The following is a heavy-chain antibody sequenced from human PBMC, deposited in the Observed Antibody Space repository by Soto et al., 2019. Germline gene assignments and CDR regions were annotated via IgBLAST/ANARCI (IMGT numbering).Heavy chain of an antibody. CDR1: GFTFGDYA. D-gene: IGHD2-2*01. CDR2: IRSKAYGGTT. V-gene: IGHV3-49*04. Sequence: PGGSLRLSCTASGFTFGDYAMSWVRQAPGKGLEWVGFIRSKAYGGTTEYAASVKGRFTISRDDSKSIAYLQMNSLKTEDTAVYYCTRDDIVVVPAAIRYYGMDVWGQGTTVTVSS. J-gene: IGHJ6*02. CDR3: TRDDIVVVPAAIRYYGMDV.